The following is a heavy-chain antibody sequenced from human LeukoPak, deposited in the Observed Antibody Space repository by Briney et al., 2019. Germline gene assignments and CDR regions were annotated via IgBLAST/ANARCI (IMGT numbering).Heavy chain of an antibody. CDR2: IFYSGRT. V-gene: IGHV4-39*07. D-gene: IGHD3-22*01. CDR3: AREAFSSGYYSPFGY. CDR1: GGSISSNSYY. Sequence: PSETLSLTCTVSGGSISSNSYYWGWIRQPPGKGLEWIGSIFYSGRTYYNPSLKSRVTMSVDTSKNQFSLRLSSVNAADTAVYYCAREAFSSGYYSPFGYWGQGTLVTVSS. J-gene: IGHJ4*02.